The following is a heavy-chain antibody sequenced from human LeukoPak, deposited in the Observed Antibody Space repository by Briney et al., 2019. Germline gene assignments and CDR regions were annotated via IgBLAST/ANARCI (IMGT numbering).Heavy chain of an antibody. J-gene: IGHJ1*01. Sequence: ASVKVSCKASGYTFTGYYLHWVRQAPGQGFEWMGWIHPNSGGTNYAQKFQGRVTMTRDTSISTAYMELNSLRSDDTAVYYCARLAAVPGWGQGTLVTVSS. V-gene: IGHV1-2*02. D-gene: IGHD6-19*01. CDR3: ARLAAVPG. CDR1: GYTFTGYY. CDR2: IHPNSGGT.